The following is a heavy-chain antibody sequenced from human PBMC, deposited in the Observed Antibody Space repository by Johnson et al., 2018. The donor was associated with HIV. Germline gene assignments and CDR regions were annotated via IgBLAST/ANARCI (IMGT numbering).Heavy chain of an antibody. D-gene: IGHD6-13*01. Sequence: EQLVESGGGLVQPGGSLRLSCAASGFTFSSYWMSWVRQAPGKGLEWVANIKQDGSEKYYVDSVKGRFTISRDNAKNSLYLQMNSLRVEDTALYYCARGKGAAAGLDAFDIWGQGTMVTVSS. CDR3: ARGKGAAAGLDAFDI. V-gene: IGHV3-7*03. J-gene: IGHJ3*02. CDR1: GFTFSSYW. CDR2: IKQDGSEK.